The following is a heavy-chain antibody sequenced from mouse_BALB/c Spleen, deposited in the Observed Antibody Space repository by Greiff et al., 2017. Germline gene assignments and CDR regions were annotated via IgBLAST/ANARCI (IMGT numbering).Heavy chain of an antibody. Sequence: EVQLQQSGTVLARPGASVKMSCKASGYSFTSYWMHWVKQRPGQGLEWIGAIYPGNSDTSYNQKFKGKAKLTAVTSASTAYMELSSLTNEDSAVYYCTIGNYYYGSEGAMDYWGQGTSVTVSS. J-gene: IGHJ4*01. CDR1: GYSFTSYW. CDR3: TIGNYYYGSEGAMDY. V-gene: IGHV1-5*01. CDR2: IYPGNSDT. D-gene: IGHD1-1*01.